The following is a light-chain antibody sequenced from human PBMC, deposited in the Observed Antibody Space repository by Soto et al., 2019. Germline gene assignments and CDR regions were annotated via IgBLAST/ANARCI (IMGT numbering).Light chain of an antibody. CDR1: SSNIGSHT. J-gene: IGLJ2*01. V-gene: IGLV1-44*01. CDR3: AAWDDSLNGVV. CDR2: SNT. Sequence: QPVLTQRPSASGTPGQTIAISCSGGSSNIGSHTVNWYQQLPGTAPRLLIYSNTQRPSGVPDRFSGSKSGTSASLAISGLQSEYEGDYYCAAWDDSLNGVVFGGGTKVTVL.